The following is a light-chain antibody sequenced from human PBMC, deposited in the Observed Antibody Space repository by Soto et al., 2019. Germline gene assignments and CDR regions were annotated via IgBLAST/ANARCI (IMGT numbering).Light chain of an antibody. CDR3: GTWDTSLSAGGV. CDR1: TSNIGNNY. J-gene: IGLJ1*01. Sequence: QSVLTQPPSVSAAPGQKVTISCSGTTSNIGNNYVSWYQQLPGTAPKLLIYDNNQRPSGIPDRFSGSKSGSSATLAITGLQTGDEADYYCGTWDTSLSAGGVFGTGT. CDR2: DNN. V-gene: IGLV1-51*01.